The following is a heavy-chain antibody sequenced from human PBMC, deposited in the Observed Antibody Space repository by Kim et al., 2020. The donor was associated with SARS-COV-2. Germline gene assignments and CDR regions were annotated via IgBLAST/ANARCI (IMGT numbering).Heavy chain of an antibody. CDR3: VRGFDY. J-gene: IGHJ4*02. CDR2: YNGST. Sequence: YNGSTNYNPSLKSRVTISVDTSKNQFSLKLSSVTAADTAVYYCVRGFDYWGQGTLVTVSS. V-gene: IGHV4-59*09.